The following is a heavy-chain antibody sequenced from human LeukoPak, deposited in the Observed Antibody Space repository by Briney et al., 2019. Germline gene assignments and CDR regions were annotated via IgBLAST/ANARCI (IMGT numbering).Heavy chain of an antibody. J-gene: IGHJ4*02. Sequence: GGSLRLSCADSGFNFSSYEMNWVRQGPGKGLECVSYSSSSGSTIYYADSVKGRFTISRDNAKNSLYLQMNSLRAEDTAVYYCARGRVFGDYWGQGALVTVSS. CDR2: SSSSGSTI. CDR3: ARGRVFGDY. V-gene: IGHV3-48*03. D-gene: IGHD3-10*01. CDR1: GFNFSSYE.